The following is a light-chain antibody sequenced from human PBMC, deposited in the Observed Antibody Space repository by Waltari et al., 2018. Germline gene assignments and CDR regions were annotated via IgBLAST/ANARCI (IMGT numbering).Light chain of an antibody. Sequence: EIMLTQSPGTLSLSPGERATLSCRASQSIGRYLVWYQQKPGQAPRLLMYEASRRATGIPDRFSGSGAGTDFSLTIRRLEREDFAVYYCQNHERLPATFGQGTKVELK. CDR2: EAS. CDR3: QNHERLPAT. CDR1: QSIGRY. J-gene: IGKJ1*01. V-gene: IGKV3-20*01.